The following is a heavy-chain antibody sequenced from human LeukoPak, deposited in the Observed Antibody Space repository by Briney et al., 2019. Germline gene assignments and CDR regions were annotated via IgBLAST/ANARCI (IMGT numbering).Heavy chain of an antibody. D-gene: IGHD2-2*02. CDR1: GLTFSWYG. CDR2: ISRSGGDT. V-gene: IGHV3-23*01. J-gene: IGHJ4*02. Sequence: GGSLRLSCAASGLTFSWYGMNWIRQAPGKGLEWVSAISRSGGDTFYADSVKGRFTISRDNSKNTLYLQVSSLRAEDTAVYYCAKGDQALLYGGAFDYWGQGTLVTVSS. CDR3: AKGDQALLYGGAFDY.